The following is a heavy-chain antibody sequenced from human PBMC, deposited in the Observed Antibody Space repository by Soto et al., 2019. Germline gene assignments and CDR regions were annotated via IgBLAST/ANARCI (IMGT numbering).Heavy chain of an antibody. D-gene: IGHD6-13*01. V-gene: IGHV4-34*01. CDR2: INHSGST. CDR1: GGSFRGYY. Sequence: PSEPLSLTCAVYGGSFRGYYLSWILQPPGKGLEWIGEINHSGSTNYNPSLKSRVTISVDTSKNQFSLKLSSVTAADTAVYYCARLAGYSSSWYYFDYWGQGTLVTVSS. J-gene: IGHJ4*02. CDR3: ARLAGYSSSWYYFDY.